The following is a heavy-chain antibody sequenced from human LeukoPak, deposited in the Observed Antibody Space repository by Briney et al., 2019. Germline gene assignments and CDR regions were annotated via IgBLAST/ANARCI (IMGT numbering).Heavy chain of an antibody. V-gene: IGHV3-74*01. CDR2: IRSDGSST. D-gene: IGHD6-19*01. J-gene: IGHJ4*02. CDR3: ARPGIALAGDY. CDR1: GFTFSRYW. Sequence: GGSLRLSCAASGFTFSRYWMHWVRQAPGKGLVWVSLIRSDGSSTTYADSVKGRFTITRDNAKNTLYLQMNSLRAEDTAVYYCARPGIALAGDYWGQGALVTVSS.